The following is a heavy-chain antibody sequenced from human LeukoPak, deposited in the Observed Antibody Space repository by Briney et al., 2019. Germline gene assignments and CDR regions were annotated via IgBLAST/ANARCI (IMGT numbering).Heavy chain of an antibody. V-gene: IGHV3-48*01. D-gene: IGHD5-18*01. CDR3: ARGGYSYSPPYYYYGMDV. J-gene: IGHJ6*02. CDR1: EFTFSSYS. Sequence: GGSLRLSCAASEFTFSSYSMNWVRQAPGKGLEWVSYITNSGNSKSYADSVKGRFTISRDNTKNSLYLQMNGLRAEDTAVYYCARGGYSYSPPYYYYGMDVWGQGTTVTVSS. CDR2: ITNSGNSK.